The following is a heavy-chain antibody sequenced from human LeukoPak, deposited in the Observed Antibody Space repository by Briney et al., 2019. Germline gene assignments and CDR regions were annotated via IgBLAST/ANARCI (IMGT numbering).Heavy chain of an antibody. CDR1: GYSFTGYY. CDR2: INPNSGGT. J-gene: IGHJ4*02. V-gene: IGHV1-2*02. CDR3: SRCRTRSEGVRGFIPFDF. Sequence: ASVKVSCKASGYSFTGYYMHWVRQAPGQGLEWVGWINPNSGGTNYAQKFQGRVTMTRDTSISTAYMELSRLRSDDTAVYYCSRCRTRSEGVRGFIPFDFWGQGTLVTVSS. D-gene: IGHD3-10*01.